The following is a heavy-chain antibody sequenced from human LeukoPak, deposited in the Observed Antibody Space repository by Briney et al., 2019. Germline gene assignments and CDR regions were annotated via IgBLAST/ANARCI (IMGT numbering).Heavy chain of an antibody. J-gene: IGHJ4*02. CDR2: ISSSSSYI. D-gene: IGHD4-23*01. CDR1: GFTLGSYS. CDR3: ARRTVGFDY. Sequence: GGSLRLSCAASGFTLGSYSMNWVRQAPGKGLEWVSSISSSSSYIHYADSVKGRFTIYRDNAKNSLSLQMNSPKDEDTAVYYCARRTVGFDYWGQGTLVTVSS. V-gene: IGHV3-21*01.